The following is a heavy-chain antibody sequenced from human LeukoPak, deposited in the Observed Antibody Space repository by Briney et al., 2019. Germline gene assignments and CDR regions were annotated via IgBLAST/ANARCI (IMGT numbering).Heavy chain of an antibody. Sequence: PGGSLRLSCAASGFTFSSYAMSWVRQAPGKGLEWVSGISGYSRTYYADSAEGRFTVSSDSSTNTVYLQMNSLRADDAAVYYCARDSGPGDGPAFFFWGQGTLVTVSS. J-gene: IGHJ4*02. D-gene: IGHD3-16*01. CDR1: GFTFSSYA. CDR3: ARDSGPGDGPAFFF. V-gene: IGHV3-23*01. CDR2: ISGYSRT.